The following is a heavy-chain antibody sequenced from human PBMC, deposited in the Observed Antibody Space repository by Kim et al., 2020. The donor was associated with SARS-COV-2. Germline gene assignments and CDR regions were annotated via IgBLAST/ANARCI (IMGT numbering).Heavy chain of an antibody. CDR1: GFSFSDYY. V-gene: IGHV3-11*01. D-gene: IGHD3-3*01. CDR2: ISRSRITI. CDR3: ARGNYDFWSAYSYYFDY. J-gene: IGHJ4*02. Sequence: GGSLRLSCAASGFSFSDYYMSWIRQAPGKGLEWVSYISRSRITIYYAASVKGRFTISRDNAKNSLYLQMNSLRAEDTAVYYCARGNYDFWSAYSYYFDYWGQGTLVTVSS.